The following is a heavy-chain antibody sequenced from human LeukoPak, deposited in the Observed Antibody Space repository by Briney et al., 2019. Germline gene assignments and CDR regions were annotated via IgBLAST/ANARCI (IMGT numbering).Heavy chain of an antibody. CDR1: GGSISSSSYY. V-gene: IGHV4-39*07. CDR2: IYYSGST. Sequence: PSETLSLTCTVSGGSISSSSYYWGWIRQPPGKGLEWIGNIYYSGSTYYNPSLKSRVTISVDTSKNQFSLKLSSVTAADTAVYYCARGVGSVWGQGTLVTVSS. CDR3: ARGVGSV. J-gene: IGHJ4*02.